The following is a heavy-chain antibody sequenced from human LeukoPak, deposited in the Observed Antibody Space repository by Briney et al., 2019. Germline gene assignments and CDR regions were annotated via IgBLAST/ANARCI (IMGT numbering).Heavy chain of an antibody. CDR1: GGSISRSGYS. D-gene: IGHD3-22*01. Sequence: SSETLSLTCAVSGGSISRSGYSWSWIRQPPGKGLEWIGYIYYTGSTYYNPSLKSRLTKSLDTSKNQLSLKLSSVTAADTAVYYCARGGDSSGYEGRFDPWGQGTLVTVSS. V-gene: IGHV4-30-4*07. CDR3: ARGGDSSGYEGRFDP. CDR2: IYYTGST. J-gene: IGHJ5*02.